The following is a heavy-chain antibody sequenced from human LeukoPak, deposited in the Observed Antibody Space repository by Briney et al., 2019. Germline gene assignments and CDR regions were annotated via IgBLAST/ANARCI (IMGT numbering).Heavy chain of an antibody. J-gene: IGHJ4*02. Sequence: SETLSLTCAVSGGSVSSTNSWSWVRQSPGKGLEWIGEIYHSGSANYNPSLRSRVTMSLDKSKNQFSLKLSSVTAADTAVYYCARVDPPRRLDYWGQGTLVTVSA. V-gene: IGHV4-4*02. CDR3: ARVDPPRRLDY. D-gene: IGHD2-21*02. CDR1: GGSVSSTNS. CDR2: IYHSGSA.